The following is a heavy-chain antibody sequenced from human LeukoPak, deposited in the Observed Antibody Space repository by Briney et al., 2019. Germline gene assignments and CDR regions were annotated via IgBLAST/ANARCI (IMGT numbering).Heavy chain of an antibody. CDR2: INHSGST. CDR1: GGSFSVYY. V-gene: IGHV4-34*01. J-gene: IGHJ6*03. Sequence: SETLSLTCAVYGGSFSVYYWSWIRQPPGKGLEWLGEINHSGSTNYNPSLKSRVTISVDTSKNQFSLKMSSVTAADTAAYYCSRGTSGYYMDVWGKGTTVTVSS. D-gene: IGHD3-10*01. CDR3: SRGTSGYYMDV.